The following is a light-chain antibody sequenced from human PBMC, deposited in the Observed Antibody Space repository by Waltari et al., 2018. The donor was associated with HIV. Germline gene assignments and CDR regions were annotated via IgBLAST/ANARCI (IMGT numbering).Light chain of an antibody. CDR3: VLYMGSGISV. CDR1: SGSVSPSYY. CDR2: NTN. Sequence: QTVVTQGPSFSVSPGGTVPLTCGLSSGSVSPSYYPSRYQQTPGQAPRTLIYNTNTRSSGVPDRFSGSILGNKAALTIAGAQADDESDYYCVLYMGSGISVFGGGTKLTVL. V-gene: IGLV8-61*01. J-gene: IGLJ3*02.